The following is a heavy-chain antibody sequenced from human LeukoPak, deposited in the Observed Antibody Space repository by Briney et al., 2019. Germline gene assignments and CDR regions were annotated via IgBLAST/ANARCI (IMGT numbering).Heavy chain of an antibody. CDR1: GYRFTSYW. J-gene: IGHJ4*02. D-gene: IGHD3-10*01. CDR2: IYPRDSDT. CDR3: ARRYYDSGSYYFDY. Sequence: GESLKISCKGSGYRFTSYWIGWVRQMPGKGLEWMGIIYPRDSDTRYSPSFQGQVTMSADKSISTAYLQWSSLTASDTATYYCARRYYDSGSYYFDYWGQGTLVTVSS. V-gene: IGHV5-51*01.